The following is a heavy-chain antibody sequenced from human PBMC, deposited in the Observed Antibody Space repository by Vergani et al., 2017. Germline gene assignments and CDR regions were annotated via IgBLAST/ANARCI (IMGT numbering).Heavy chain of an antibody. Sequence: VQLVESGGGLVKPGGSLRLSCAASGFTFSSYSMNWVRQAPGKGLEWVSSISSSSSYIYYADSVKGRFTISRDNAKNSLYLQMNSLRAEDTAVYYCAREDEYGDYSSWFDPWGQGTLVTVSS. CDR1: GFTFSSYS. V-gene: IGHV3-21*01. CDR2: ISSSSSYI. D-gene: IGHD4-17*01. J-gene: IGHJ5*02. CDR3: AREDEYGDYSSWFDP.